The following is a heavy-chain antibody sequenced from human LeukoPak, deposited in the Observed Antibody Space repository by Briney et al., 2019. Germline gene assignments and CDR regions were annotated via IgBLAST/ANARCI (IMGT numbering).Heavy chain of an antibody. CDR3: ARADYGSALDY. Sequence: GGSLRLSCAASGFTFSNYWMHWVRQAPGKGLVWVSRINSDGINTSYADSVKGRFTISRDNAKKSLYLQMNSLRAEDTAVYYCARADYGSALDYWGQGTLVTVSS. CDR2: INSDGINT. D-gene: IGHD3-10*01. J-gene: IGHJ4*02. V-gene: IGHV3-74*01. CDR1: GFTFSNYW.